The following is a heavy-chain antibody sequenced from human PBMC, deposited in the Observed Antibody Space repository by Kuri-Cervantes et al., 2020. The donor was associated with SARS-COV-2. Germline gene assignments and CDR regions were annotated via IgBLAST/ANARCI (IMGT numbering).Heavy chain of an antibody. Sequence: ASVKGSCKASGYTFSDYSNYYMYWVRQAPGQGLEWMGWINPNSGGTNYAQNFQGWVTMTRDTSISTAYMELSRLRSDDTAVYYCARGMVRGIIQYYYYAMDVWGQGTTVTVSS. CDR1: GYTFSDYSNYY. J-gene: IGHJ6*02. D-gene: IGHD3-10*01. CDR2: INPNSGGT. CDR3: ARGMVRGIIQYYYYAMDV. V-gene: IGHV1-2*04.